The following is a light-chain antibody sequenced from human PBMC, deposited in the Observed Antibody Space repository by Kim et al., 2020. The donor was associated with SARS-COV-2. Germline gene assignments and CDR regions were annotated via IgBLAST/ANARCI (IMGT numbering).Light chain of an antibody. Sequence: SYELTQPPSVSVSPGQTASITCSGDKLGDKYACWYQQKPGQSPVLVIYQDSKRPSGIPERFSGSNSGNTATLTISGTQAMDEADYYCQAWDSSTHVLG. CDR3: QAWDSSTHV. CDR2: QDS. CDR1: KLGDKY. J-gene: IGLJ6*01. V-gene: IGLV3-1*01.